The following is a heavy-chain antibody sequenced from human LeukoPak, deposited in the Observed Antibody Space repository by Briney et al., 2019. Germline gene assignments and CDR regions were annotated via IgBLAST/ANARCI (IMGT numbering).Heavy chain of an antibody. Sequence: QPGRSLKLSCAASGFTFSSYAMHWVRQAPGKGLEWVAVISYDGSNKYYADSVKGRFTIPRDNSKNTLYLQMNSLRAEDTAVYYCARDPTAAGLFDYWGQGTLVTVSS. D-gene: IGHD6-13*01. CDR1: GFTFSSYA. CDR2: ISYDGSNK. CDR3: ARDPTAAGLFDY. J-gene: IGHJ4*02. V-gene: IGHV3-30*04.